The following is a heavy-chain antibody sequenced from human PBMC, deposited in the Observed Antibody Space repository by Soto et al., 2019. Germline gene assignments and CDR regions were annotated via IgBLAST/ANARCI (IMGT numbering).Heavy chain of an antibody. J-gene: IGHJ6*02. D-gene: IGHD2-15*01. CDR1: GFIFSSYA. CDR2: ISYDGSNK. Sequence: GGSLRLSCAASGFIFSSYAMHWVLQAPGKGLEWVAVISYDGSNKYYADSVKGRFTISRDNSKNTLYLQMNSLRAEDTAVYYCARDLGLLYDVVSGDSWYGMDVWGQGTTLTVSS. CDR3: ARDLGLLYDVVSGDSWYGMDV. V-gene: IGHV3-30-3*01.